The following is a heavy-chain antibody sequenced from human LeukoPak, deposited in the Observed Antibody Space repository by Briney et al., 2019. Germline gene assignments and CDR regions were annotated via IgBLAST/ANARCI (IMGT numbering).Heavy chain of an antibody. CDR2: INHSGST. D-gene: IGHD3-10*01. V-gene: IGHV4-34*01. J-gene: IGHJ6*03. CDR3: ARGRDTMVRGAIGAETRYCYSYYMDV. Sequence: GSLRPSCAASGFPFSDYSMSWFRQPPGKGLEGIGKINHSGSTNYNPSLKSRVTISVDTTKNQFSLKLSSVTAADTSIYYCARGRDTMVRGAIGAETRYCYSYYMDVWGKGTTVTVSS. CDR1: GFPFSDYS.